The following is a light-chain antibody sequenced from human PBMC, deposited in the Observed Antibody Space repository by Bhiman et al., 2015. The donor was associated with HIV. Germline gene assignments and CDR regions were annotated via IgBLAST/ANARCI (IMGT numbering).Light chain of an antibody. CDR2: DVS. CDR3: SSLTSSLTYV. Sequence: QSALTQPASVSGSPGQSITISCTGTSSDVGSYNFISWYQQHPGKVPKVMIYDVSKRPSGVSNRFSGSKSGNTASLTISALQPEDEADYYCSSLTSSLTYVFGTGTNVTVL. CDR1: SSDVGSYNF. J-gene: IGLJ1*01. V-gene: IGLV2-14*03.